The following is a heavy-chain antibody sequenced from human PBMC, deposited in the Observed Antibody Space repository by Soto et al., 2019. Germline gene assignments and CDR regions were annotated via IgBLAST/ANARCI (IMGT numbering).Heavy chain of an antibody. CDR3: ARMRGSYDFDY. Sequence: EVQLVESGGGLVKPGGSLRLSCAASGFTFSSYSMNWVRQAPGKGLEWVSSISSSTGYIDYADSVKGRFTISRDNAKNSLYLQMNSLRAEDPAVYYCARMRGSYDFDYWGQGTLVTISS. V-gene: IGHV3-21*01. CDR2: ISSSTGYI. CDR1: GFTFSSYS. D-gene: IGHD1-26*01. J-gene: IGHJ4*02.